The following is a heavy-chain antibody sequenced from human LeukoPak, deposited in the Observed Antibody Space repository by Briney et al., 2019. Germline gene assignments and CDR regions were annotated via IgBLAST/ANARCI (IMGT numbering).Heavy chain of an antibody. D-gene: IGHD3-10*01. CDR1: GFTFSSYW. CDR3: ARDAYSITMVRGVITRTNDAFDI. J-gene: IGHJ3*02. Sequence: GGSLRLSCAASGFTFSSYWMSWIRQAPGKGLEWVSYISSSGSTIYYADSVKGRFTISRDNAKSSLYLQMNSLRAEDTAVYYCARDAYSITMVRGVITRTNDAFDIWGQGTMVTVSS. V-gene: IGHV3-11*01. CDR2: ISSSGSTI.